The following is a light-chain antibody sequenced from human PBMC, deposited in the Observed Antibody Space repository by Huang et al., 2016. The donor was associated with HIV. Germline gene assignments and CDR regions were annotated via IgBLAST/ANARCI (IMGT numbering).Light chain of an antibody. V-gene: IGKV3-15*01. CDR1: QNIRTN. CDR2: GAS. CDR3: QHYHDWPPLA. J-gene: IGKJ4*01. Sequence: EIVMTQSPATLSVSPGERATLSCRASQNIRTNVAWYQQKRGQPPRLLIYGASTRAAGIPARFSGSGSGTEFTLILTSLQSEDFAVYYCQHYHDWPPLAFDGGTKVEIK.